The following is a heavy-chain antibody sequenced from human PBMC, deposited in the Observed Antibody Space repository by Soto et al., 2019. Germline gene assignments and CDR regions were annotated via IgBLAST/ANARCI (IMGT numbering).Heavy chain of an antibody. D-gene: IGHD3-3*01. CDR1: GFTFSSYG. CDR2: ISYDGSNK. CDR3: AKGATIFGVVIRWFDP. Sequence: PGGSLRLSCAASGFTFSSYGMHWVRQAPGKGLEWVAVISYDGSNKYYADSVKGRFTISRDNSKNTLYLQMNSLRAEDTAVYYCAKGATIFGVVIRWFDPWGQGTLVTVSS. J-gene: IGHJ5*02. V-gene: IGHV3-30*18.